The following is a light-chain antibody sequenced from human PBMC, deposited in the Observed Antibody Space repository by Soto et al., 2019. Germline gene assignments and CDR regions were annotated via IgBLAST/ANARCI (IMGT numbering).Light chain of an antibody. CDR3: QQYCSSPWT. CDR1: QSISTY. Sequence: EIVLTQSPGTLSLSAGERSTLSCRASQSISTYLAWYQQKPGQAPRLLIYDASSRATGIPGRFSGSGSGTDFTLTISRLEAEDFAVYYRQQYCSSPWTFGQGTKVDIK. J-gene: IGKJ1*01. V-gene: IGKV3-20*01. CDR2: DAS.